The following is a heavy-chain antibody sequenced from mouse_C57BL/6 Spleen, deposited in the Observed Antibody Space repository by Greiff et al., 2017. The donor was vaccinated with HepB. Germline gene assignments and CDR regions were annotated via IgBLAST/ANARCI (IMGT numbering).Heavy chain of an antibody. Sequence: EVQLQQSGPELVKPGASVKIPCKASGYTFTDYNMDWVKQSHGKSLEWIGDINPNNGGTIYNQKFKGKATLTVDKSSSTAYMELRSLTSEDTAVYYCARRAFITTVVGFDYWGQGTTLTVSS. D-gene: IGHD1-1*01. J-gene: IGHJ2*01. V-gene: IGHV1-18*01. CDR1: GYTFTDYN. CDR3: ARRAFITTVVGFDY. CDR2: INPNNGGT.